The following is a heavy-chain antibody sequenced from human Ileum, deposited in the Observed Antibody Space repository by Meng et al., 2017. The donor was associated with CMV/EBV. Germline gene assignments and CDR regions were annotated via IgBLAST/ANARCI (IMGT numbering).Heavy chain of an antibody. J-gene: IGHJ4*02. CDR3: ARLEGFEYYFDY. CDR2: VYYSGRT. V-gene: IGHV4-39*01. Sequence: CTGSGASITSSSHYWGWIRQPPGKGLEWVGSVYYSGRTYSNPSLKSRLIMSVDTSNNQFSLKLTSVTAADTAVYYCARLEGFEYYFDYWGRGTLVTVSS. CDR1: GASITSSSHY. D-gene: IGHD6-6*01.